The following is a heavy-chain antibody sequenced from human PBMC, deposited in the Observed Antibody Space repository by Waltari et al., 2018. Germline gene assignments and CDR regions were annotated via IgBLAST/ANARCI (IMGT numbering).Heavy chain of an antibody. D-gene: IGHD3-16*02. Sequence: QVQLQESGPGLVKPSQTLSLTCTVSGGSISSGTSYWSWIRQPAGQGLEWIGHIYTNGNTNYNPSLKSRVTISRDTSKNQFSLNLSSVTAADTAVYYCARQGSYNYVGGSYRYSLDYWGQGTLVTVSS. CDR1: GGSISSGTSY. V-gene: IGHV4-61*09. J-gene: IGHJ4*02. CDR2: IYTNGNT. CDR3: ARQGSYNYVGGSYRYSLDY.